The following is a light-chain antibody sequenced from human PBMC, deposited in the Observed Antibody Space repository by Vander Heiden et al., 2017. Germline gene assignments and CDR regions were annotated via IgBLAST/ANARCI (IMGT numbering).Light chain of an antibody. CDR2: AAA. J-gene: IGKJ2*01. Sequence: DIQRTQSPSLSASVGDRVTIACRPSQTINSHLTWYQQRPGEVPKLLIYAAASLLSGVPSRFSGSGYGTDFTLTISRLRPEDFATYYCQQSDYTPPTFGQGTKLEIK. V-gene: IGKV1-39*01. CDR3: QQSDYTPPT. CDR1: QTINSH.